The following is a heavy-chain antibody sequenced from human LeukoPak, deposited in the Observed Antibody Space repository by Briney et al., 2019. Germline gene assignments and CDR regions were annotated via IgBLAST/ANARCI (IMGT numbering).Heavy chain of an antibody. V-gene: IGHV1-2*02. Sequence: ASVKVSCKASGYTFTGYYMHWVRQAPGQGLEWMGWINPNSGSTNYAQKFQGRVTMTRDTSISTAYMELSRLRSDDTAVYYCAREDSGIAVDYWGQGTLVTVSS. CDR1: GYTFTGYY. J-gene: IGHJ4*02. D-gene: IGHD6-19*01. CDR3: AREDSGIAVDY. CDR2: INPNSGST.